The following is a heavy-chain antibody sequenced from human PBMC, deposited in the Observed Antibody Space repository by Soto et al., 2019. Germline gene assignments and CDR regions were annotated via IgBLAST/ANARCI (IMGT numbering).Heavy chain of an antibody. Sequence: PSETLSLTCTVSGGSISSGDYYWSWIRQPPGKGLEWIGYIYYSGSTYYNPSLKSRVTISVDTSKNQFSLKLSSVTAADTAVYYCARGAHDYGDYGPWFDPWGQGTLVTVSS. CDR2: IYYSGST. CDR1: GGSISSGDYY. J-gene: IGHJ5*02. V-gene: IGHV4-30-4*01. D-gene: IGHD4-17*01. CDR3: ARGAHDYGDYGPWFDP.